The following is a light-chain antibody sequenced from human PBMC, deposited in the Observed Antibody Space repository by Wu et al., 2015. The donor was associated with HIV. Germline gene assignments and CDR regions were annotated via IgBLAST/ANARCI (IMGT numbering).Light chain of an antibody. CDR2: DAS. V-gene: IGKV3-11*01. CDR3: HQRYKWPLT. CDR1: QSVGSF. Sequence: EIVLTQSPGTLSLSPGERATLSCRASQSVGSFLAWYQQKPGQAPRLLIYDASNRATGIPARFSGSGSGTDFTLTISSLEPEDYAVYYCHQRYKWPLTFGGGTKVEI. J-gene: IGKJ4*01.